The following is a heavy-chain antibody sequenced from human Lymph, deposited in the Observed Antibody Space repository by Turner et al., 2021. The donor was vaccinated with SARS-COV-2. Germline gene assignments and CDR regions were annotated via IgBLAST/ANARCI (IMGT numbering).Heavy chain of an antibody. D-gene: IGHD6-19*01. CDR3: ARSLGYSSGWYGDAFDI. CDR1: GYTFTAYS. V-gene: IGHV1-2*02. Sequence: QVQLVQSGAAVQKPGASVKVSCKASGYTFTAYSVHWVRQAPGQGLEWMGWINPNSGGTDYAQNYQGRVTMTRDTSISTDYMELSRLRSDDTAGYYCARSLGYSSGWYGDAFDIWGLGKMVTGSS. CDR2: INPNSGGT. J-gene: IGHJ3*02.